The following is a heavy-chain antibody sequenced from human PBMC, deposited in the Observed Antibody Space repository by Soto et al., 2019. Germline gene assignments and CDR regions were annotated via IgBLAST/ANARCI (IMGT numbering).Heavy chain of an antibody. Sequence: EVQLVESGGGLVQPGGSPTLSCAASGFTFSGSAMLWVRQASGKGLEWVGRIRNKTNSHATEYPASVKGRFTISRDDSKNTAYLQMNSLKAEDTAVYYCATHTRDGYNDEYYFDYWGRGTLVTVSS. CDR2: IRNKTNSHAT. CDR1: GFTFSGSA. J-gene: IGHJ4*02. D-gene: IGHD2-21*01. V-gene: IGHV3-73*02. CDR3: ATHTRDGYNDEYYFDY.